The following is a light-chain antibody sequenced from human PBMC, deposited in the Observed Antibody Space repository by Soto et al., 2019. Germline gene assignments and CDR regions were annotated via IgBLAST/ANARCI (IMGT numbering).Light chain of an antibody. Sequence: IVLTQSPATLSLSPGERATLSCRASQSVSSYLAWYQQKPGQAPRLLIYGASSRATGIPDRFSGSGSGTDFTLTISRLEPEDFAVYYCQQYGSSLWTFGQGTKVDIK. CDR1: QSVSSY. V-gene: IGKV3-20*01. CDR2: GAS. J-gene: IGKJ1*01. CDR3: QQYGSSLWT.